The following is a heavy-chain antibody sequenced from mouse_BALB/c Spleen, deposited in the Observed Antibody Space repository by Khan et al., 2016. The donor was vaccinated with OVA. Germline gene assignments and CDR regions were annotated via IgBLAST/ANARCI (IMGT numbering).Heavy chain of an antibody. J-gene: IGHJ2*01. Sequence: QIQLVQSGAELAKPGASVKMSCKASGYTFTSYWMHWIKQRPGQGLEWIGYINPTSGYTDYNQKFKDKATLTADKSSSTAYMQLSSLTSDDYAVYYGARDRIDYWGKGTALTVSS. V-gene: IGHV1-7*01. CDR1: GYTFTSYW. CDR2: INPTSGYT. CDR3: ARDRIDY.